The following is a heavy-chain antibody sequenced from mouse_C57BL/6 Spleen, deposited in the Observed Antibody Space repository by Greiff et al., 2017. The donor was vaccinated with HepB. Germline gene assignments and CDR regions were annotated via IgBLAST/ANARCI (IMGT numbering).Heavy chain of an antibody. CDR2: IDPSDSYT. Sequence: QVQLKQPGAELVKPGASVKLSCKASGYTFTSYWMQWVKQRPGQGLEWIGEIDPSDSYTNYNQKFKGKATLTVDTSSSTAYMQLSSLTSEDSAVYYCANYGNFEGYFDYWGQGTTLTVSS. CDR1: GYTFTSYW. V-gene: IGHV1-50*01. D-gene: IGHD2-1*01. CDR3: ANYGNFEGYFDY. J-gene: IGHJ2*01.